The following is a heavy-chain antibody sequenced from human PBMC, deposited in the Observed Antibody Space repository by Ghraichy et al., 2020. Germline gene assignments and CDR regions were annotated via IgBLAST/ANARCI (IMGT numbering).Heavy chain of an antibody. Sequence: SETLSLTCTVSGGSISSGGYYWSWIRQHPGKGLEWIGYIYYSGSTYYNPSLKSRVTISVDTSKNQFSLKLSSVTAADTAVYYCARGEGDYYYYYYMDVWGKGTTVTVSS. CDR3: ARGEGDYYYYYYMDV. CDR2: IYYSGST. V-gene: IGHV4-31*03. CDR1: GGSISSGGYY. D-gene: IGHD1-26*01. J-gene: IGHJ6*03.